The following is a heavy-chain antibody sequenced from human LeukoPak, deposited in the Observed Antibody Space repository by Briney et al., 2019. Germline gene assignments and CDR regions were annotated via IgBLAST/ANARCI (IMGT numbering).Heavy chain of an antibody. D-gene: IGHD6-19*01. J-gene: IGHJ4*02. Sequence: SETLSLTCTVSGGSISSYYWSWIRQPAGKGLEWIGRIYTSGSTNYNPSLKSRVTMSVDTSKNQFSLKLSSVIAADTAVYYCAREGGSSGWYPFDYWGQGTLVTVSS. V-gene: IGHV4-4*07. CDR3: AREGGSSGWYPFDY. CDR1: GGSISSYY. CDR2: IYTSGST.